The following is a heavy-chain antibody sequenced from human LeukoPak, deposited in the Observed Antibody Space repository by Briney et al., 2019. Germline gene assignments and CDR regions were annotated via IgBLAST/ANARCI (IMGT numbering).Heavy chain of an antibody. V-gene: IGHV4-39*07. J-gene: IGHJ3*02. CDR3: ARDRGDSSGWPVDAFDI. D-gene: IGHD6-19*01. Sequence: SETLSLTCTVSGGSISSSSYYWGWIRQPPGKGLEWIGSIYYSGSTYYNPSLKSRVTISVDTSKNQFSLKLSSVTAADTAVYYCARDRGDSSGWPVDAFDIWGQGTMVTVSS. CDR1: GGSISSSSYY. CDR2: IYYSGST.